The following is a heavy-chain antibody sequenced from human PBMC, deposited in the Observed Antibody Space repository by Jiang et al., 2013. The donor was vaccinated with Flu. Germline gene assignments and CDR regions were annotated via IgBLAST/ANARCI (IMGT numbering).Heavy chain of an antibody. Sequence: GSGLVKPSETLSLTCTVSSGSISSSSYYWGWIRQPPGKGLEWIGSIYYSGSTYYNPSLKSRVTISVDTSKNQFSLKLSSVTAADTAVYYCARPQYYDFWSGVPQPDSIYYYGMDVWGQGTTVTVSS. CDR2: IYYSGST. J-gene: IGHJ6*02. CDR1: SGSISSSSYY. D-gene: IGHD3-3*01. V-gene: IGHV4-39*01. CDR3: ARPQYYDFWSGVPQPDSIYYYGMDV.